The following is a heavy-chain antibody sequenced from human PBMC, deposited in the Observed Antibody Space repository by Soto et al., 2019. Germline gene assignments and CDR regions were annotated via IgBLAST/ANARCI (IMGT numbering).Heavy chain of an antibody. V-gene: IGHV2-5*01. CDR3: AHRVNMARGPYNYFGP. CDR2: IYWNDEK. Sequence: SGPTLVNHTQTLTLTCSFSGFSLTTGVGVGWIRQPPGKALEWLAIIYWNDEKLYNPSLKTRLTITKDTSKNQVVLTVTDMDPVDTATYYCAHRVNMARGPYNYFGPWGQGTLVTVSS. D-gene: IGHD3-10*01. CDR1: GFSLTTGVG. J-gene: IGHJ5*02.